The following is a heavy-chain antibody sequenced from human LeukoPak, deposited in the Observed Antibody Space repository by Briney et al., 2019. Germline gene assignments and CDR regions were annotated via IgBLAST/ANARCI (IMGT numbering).Heavy chain of an antibody. Sequence: ASVKVSCKASGYTFTSYGISWVRQAPGQGLEWMGWISAYNGNTNYAQKFQGRVTITADKSTSTAYMELSSLRSEDTAVYYCARALGYDPPAYWGQGTLVTVSS. J-gene: IGHJ4*02. CDR3: ARALGYDPPAY. CDR1: GYTFTSYG. V-gene: IGHV1-18*01. D-gene: IGHD5-12*01. CDR2: ISAYNGNT.